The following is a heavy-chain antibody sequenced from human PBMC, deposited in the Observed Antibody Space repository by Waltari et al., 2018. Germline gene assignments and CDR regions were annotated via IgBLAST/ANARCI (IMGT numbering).Heavy chain of an antibody. Sequence: EVQLVESGGGLVQPGGSLRLSCAASGFTFSSYEMNWVRQAPGKGLEWVSYISSSGSTIYYADSVKGRFTISRDNAKNSLYLQMNSLRAEDTAVYYCARDQRGYLTQRDGMDVWGQGTTVTVSS. V-gene: IGHV3-48*03. D-gene: IGHD5-18*01. CDR1: GFTFSSYE. J-gene: IGHJ6*02. CDR2: ISSSGSTI. CDR3: ARDQRGYLTQRDGMDV.